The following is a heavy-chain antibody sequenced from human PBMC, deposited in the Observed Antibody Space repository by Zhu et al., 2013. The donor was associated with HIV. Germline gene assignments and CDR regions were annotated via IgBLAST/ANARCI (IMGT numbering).Heavy chain of an antibody. Sequence: VQMLESGGGLVQPGESLRLSCAASGFTFSNYAMTWVRQAPGKGLEWVSVISGGGDSAYYAKSVRGRFTISRDNSKDTLELQMNSLRAEDTAVYFXCKKFGGNSHLDYWGQGTLVTVSS. D-gene: IGHD2-21*02. CDR3: CKKFGGNSHLDY. J-gene: IGHJ4*02. CDR1: GFTFSNYA. V-gene: IGHV3-23*01. CDR2: ISGGGDSA.